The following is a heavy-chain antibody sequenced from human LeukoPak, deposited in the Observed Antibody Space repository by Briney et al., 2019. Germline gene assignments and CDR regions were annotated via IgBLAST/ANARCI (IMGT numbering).Heavy chain of an antibody. CDR2: IRNKVNSYST. V-gene: IGHV3-72*01. Sequence: GGSLRLSRAASGFTFSDHYMDWVRQAPGKGLEWVGRIRNKVNSYSTEYAASVKGRFTISRDDSKNSLYLQMNSLKTEDTAVYYCARVRYYLDYWGQGTLVTVSS. D-gene: IGHD3-9*01. CDR3: ARVRYYLDY. J-gene: IGHJ4*02. CDR1: GFTFSDHY.